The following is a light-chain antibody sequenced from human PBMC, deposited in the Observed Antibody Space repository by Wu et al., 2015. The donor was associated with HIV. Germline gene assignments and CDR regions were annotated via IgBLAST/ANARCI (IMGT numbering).Light chain of an antibody. V-gene: IGKV3-15*01. Sequence: EIVMTQSPATLSVSPGERAALSCRASQSVNRNLAWYQQRPGQAPRLLIYDADTRATGIPARFTGSGYGTDFTLTISGLRSDDVALYYCQQYTNWPPLTFGGGTRVEIK. CDR1: QSVNRN. J-gene: IGKJ4*01. CDR3: QQYTNWPPLT. CDR2: DAD.